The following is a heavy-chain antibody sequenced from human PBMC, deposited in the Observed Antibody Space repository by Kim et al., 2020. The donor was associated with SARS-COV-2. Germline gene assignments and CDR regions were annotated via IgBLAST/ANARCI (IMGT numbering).Heavy chain of an antibody. D-gene: IGHD3-10*01. CDR3: ARDGSPLSGTFDY. J-gene: IGHJ4*02. V-gene: IGHV3-21*01. Sequence: YADSMKCRFTISRDNAKNSLYLQMNSLRAEDTAVYYCARDGSPLSGTFDYWGQGTLVTVSS.